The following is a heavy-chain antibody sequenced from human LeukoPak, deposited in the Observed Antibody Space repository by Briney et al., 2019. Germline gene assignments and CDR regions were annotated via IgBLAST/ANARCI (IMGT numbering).Heavy chain of an antibody. CDR2: VSSSGANT. Sequence: ASVKVSCKASGYMFTSYNMQWVRQAPGQGLEWMGMVSSSGANTKYAQKFRGRVTMTSDTSTSTVYMELSSLISDDTAVYYCARDQRYATDYWGQGTLLTVYS. CDR3: ARDQRYATDY. CDR1: GYMFTSYN. D-gene: IGHD2-2*01. V-gene: IGHV1-46*03. J-gene: IGHJ4*02.